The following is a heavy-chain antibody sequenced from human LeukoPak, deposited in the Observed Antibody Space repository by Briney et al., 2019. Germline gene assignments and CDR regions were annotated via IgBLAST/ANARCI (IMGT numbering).Heavy chain of an antibody. CDR2: IKQDGSEK. CDR1: GFTFGAYY. J-gene: IGHJ4*02. V-gene: IGHV3-7*03. D-gene: IGHD6-19*01. Sequence: QPGGSLRLSCAASGFTFGAYYMTWVRQAPGKGLEWVANIKQDGSEKYYVDSVKGRFTISRDNANNSLYLQMNSLRAEDTAVYYCARMSGIAVAAIWISYFDYWGQGTLVTVSS. CDR3: ARMSGIAVAAIWISYFDY.